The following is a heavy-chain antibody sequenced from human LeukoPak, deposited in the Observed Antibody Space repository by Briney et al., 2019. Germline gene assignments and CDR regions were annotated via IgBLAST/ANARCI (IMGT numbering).Heavy chain of an antibody. V-gene: IGHV4-4*07. CDR3: ARDQSTMVRGVIGFVVYYYMDV. CDR2: IYTSGST. CDR1: GGSISSYY. J-gene: IGHJ6*03. D-gene: IGHD3-10*01. Sequence: SETLSLTCTVSGGSISSYYWSWIRQPAGKGLEWIGRIYTSGSTNYNPSLKSRVTMSVDTSKNQFSLKLSSVTAADTAEYYCARDQSTMVRGVIGFVVYYYMDVWGKGTTVTISS.